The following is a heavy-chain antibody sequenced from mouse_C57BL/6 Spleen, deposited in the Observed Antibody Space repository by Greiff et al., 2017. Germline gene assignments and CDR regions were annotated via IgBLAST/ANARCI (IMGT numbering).Heavy chain of an antibody. CDR2: IYPGSGST. V-gene: IGHV1-55*01. CDR1: GYTFTSYW. Sequence: QVQLQQPGAELVKPGASVKMSCKASGYTFTSYWITWVKQRPGQGLEWIGDIYPGSGSTNYNEKFKSKDTLTVDTSSSTAYMQLSSLTSEDSAVYYCARREDYDEAWFAYWGQGTLVTVSA. D-gene: IGHD2-4*01. CDR3: ARREDYDEAWFAY. J-gene: IGHJ3*01.